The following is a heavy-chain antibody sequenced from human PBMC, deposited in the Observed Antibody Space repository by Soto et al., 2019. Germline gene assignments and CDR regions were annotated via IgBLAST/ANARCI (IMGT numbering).Heavy chain of an antibody. V-gene: IGHV4-30-2*01. CDR2: IYHSGST. D-gene: IGHD4-17*01. CDR3: ARASTTVTTLDY. J-gene: IGHJ4*02. CDR1: GGSISSGGYS. Sequence: QLQLQESGSGLVKPSQTLSLTCAVSGGSISSGGYSWSWIRQPPGQGLEWIGYIYHSGSTYYNPSPKSRVTISVDRSKNQFSLKLSSVTAADTAVYYGARASTTVTTLDYWGQGTLVTVSS.